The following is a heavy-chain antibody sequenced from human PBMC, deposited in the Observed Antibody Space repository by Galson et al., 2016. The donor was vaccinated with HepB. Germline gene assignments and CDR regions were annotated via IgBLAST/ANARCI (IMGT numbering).Heavy chain of an antibody. CDR2: ITSDGSST. J-gene: IGHJ5*02. D-gene: IGHD2-2*01. CDR3: ARDRGASTPLDP. V-gene: IGHV3-74*01. CDR1: GFTLSNYW. Sequence: SLRLSCAASGFTLSNYWMHWVRQAPGKGLVWVSRITSDGSSTTYAEFVEGRFTISRDKAKNTLYLQMNRLRAEDTAVYYCARDRGASTPLDPWGQGTLVTVSS.